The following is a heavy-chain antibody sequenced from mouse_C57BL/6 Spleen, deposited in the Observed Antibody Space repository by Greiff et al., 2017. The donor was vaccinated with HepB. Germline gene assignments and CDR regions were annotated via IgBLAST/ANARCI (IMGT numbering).Heavy chain of an antibody. CDR2: IWRGGST. J-gene: IGHJ4*01. Sequence: VQLQQSGPGLVQPSQSLSITCTVSGFSLTSYGVHWVRQSPGKGLEWLGVIWRGGSTDYNAAFMSRLSITKDNSKSQVFFKMNSLHADDTAIYYCAKNPYYYGSSPYAMDYWGQGTSVTVSS. CDR1: GFSLTSYG. D-gene: IGHD1-1*01. CDR3: AKNPYYYGSSPYAMDY. V-gene: IGHV2-5*01.